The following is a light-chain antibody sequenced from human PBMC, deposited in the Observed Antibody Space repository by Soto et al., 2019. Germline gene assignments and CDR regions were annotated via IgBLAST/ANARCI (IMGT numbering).Light chain of an antibody. Sequence: EIVLTQSPGTLSLSPGERATLSCRASQSVTSSYLAWYQQKPGQAPRLLIYGASSRAPGIPDRFSGSGSGTDFTLTISRLDSEDFAVYYCHRLCSSPWTFGHGTKVEIK. CDR1: QSVTSSY. J-gene: IGKJ1*01. CDR3: HRLCSSPWT. CDR2: GAS. V-gene: IGKV3-20*01.